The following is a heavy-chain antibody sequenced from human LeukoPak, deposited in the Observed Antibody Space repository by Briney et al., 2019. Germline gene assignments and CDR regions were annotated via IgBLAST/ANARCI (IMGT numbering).Heavy chain of an antibody. CDR2: INWNGGST. J-gene: IGHJ4*02. CDR1: GFTFDDYG. Sequence: GGSLRLSCAASGFTFDDYGMSWVRQAPGKGLEWVSGINWNGGSTGYADSVKGRFTISRDNAKNSLFLQMNSLRAEDTAVYYCATYSTSTAFDYWGQGTLVTVSS. CDR3: ATYSTSTAFDY. D-gene: IGHD6-6*01. V-gene: IGHV3-20*04.